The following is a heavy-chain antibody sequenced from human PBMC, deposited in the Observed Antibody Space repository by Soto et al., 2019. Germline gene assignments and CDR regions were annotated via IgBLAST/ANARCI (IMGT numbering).Heavy chain of an antibody. CDR1: GFTFSSYA. Sequence: GGSLRLSCAASGFTFSSYALHWVRQAPGKGLEWVAVISYDGINKYYADSVKGRFTISRDNSKNTLYLQMNSLRPEDTAVYYCTRDPYYYGSGRTYHFDYWGQGTLVTVSS. CDR2: ISYDGINK. CDR3: TRDPYYYGSGRTYHFDY. D-gene: IGHD3-10*01. V-gene: IGHV3-30-3*01. J-gene: IGHJ4*02.